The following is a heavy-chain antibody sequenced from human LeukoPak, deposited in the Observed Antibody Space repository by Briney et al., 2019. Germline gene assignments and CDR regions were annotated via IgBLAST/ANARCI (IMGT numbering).Heavy chain of an antibody. CDR3: ARDSLVAGTHYYYYYMDV. D-gene: IGHD6-19*01. CDR2: ISSSGSTI. CDR1: GFTFSSYE. V-gene: IGHV3-48*03. J-gene: IGHJ6*03. Sequence: GGSLRLSCAASGFTFSSYEMNWVRQAPGKGLEWVSYISSSGSTIYYADSVKGRFTISRDNAKNSLYLQMNSLRAEDTAVYYCARDSLVAGTHYYYYYMDVWGKGTTVTTSS.